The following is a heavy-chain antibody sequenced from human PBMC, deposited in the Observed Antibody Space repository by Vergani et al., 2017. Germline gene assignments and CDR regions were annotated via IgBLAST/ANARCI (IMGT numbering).Heavy chain of an antibody. Sequence: QVRLVESGGGVVQPGRSLRLSCATSGFTLSNYDMQWIRQGPGKGLEFVAFIQFDGSNQYYADSVKGRFTLSRDFSKNTLYLQMNSLRTDDTATYYCAKHFRGWGSDYWGQGTQVIVSS. V-gene: IGHV3-30*02. D-gene: IGHD3-16*01. CDR3: AKHFRGWGSDY. J-gene: IGHJ4*02. CDR2: IQFDGSNQ. CDR1: GFTLSNYD.